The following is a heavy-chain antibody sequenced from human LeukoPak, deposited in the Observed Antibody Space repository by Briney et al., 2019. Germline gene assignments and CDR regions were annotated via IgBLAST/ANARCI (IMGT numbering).Heavy chain of an antibody. CDR2: VYQGGRAK. Sequence: GGSLRLSCAGSGFTLSEYCMSWVRQAPGKGLEWVASVYQGGRAKYSADSERGLSDISRDDAKNSLYLQMNTLRSDDTALYYCASYYGINWVIGYWGQGTLVTVSS. V-gene: IGHV3-7*01. D-gene: IGHD4-17*01. CDR3: ASYYGINWVIGY. CDR1: GFTLSEYC. J-gene: IGHJ4*02.